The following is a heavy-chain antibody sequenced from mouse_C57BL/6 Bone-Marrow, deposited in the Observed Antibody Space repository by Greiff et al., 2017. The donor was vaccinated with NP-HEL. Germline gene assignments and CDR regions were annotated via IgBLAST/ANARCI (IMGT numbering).Heavy chain of an antibody. D-gene: IGHD1-1*01. CDR2: INPNNGGT. Sequence: VQLQQSGPELVKPGASVKISCKASGYTFTDYYMNWVKQSHGKSLEWIGDINPNNGGTSYNQKFKGKATLTVDKSSSTAYMELRSLTSEDSAVYYCARSQPFYYGSSYGFAYWGQGTLVTVSA. CDR3: ARSQPFYYGSSYGFAY. J-gene: IGHJ3*01. CDR1: GYTFTDYY. V-gene: IGHV1-26*01.